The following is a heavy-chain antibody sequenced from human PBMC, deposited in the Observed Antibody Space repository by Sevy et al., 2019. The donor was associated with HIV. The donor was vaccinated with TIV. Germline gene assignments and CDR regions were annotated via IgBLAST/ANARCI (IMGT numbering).Heavy chain of an antibody. CDR3: ARLTTMPTSDDYCMDV. J-gene: IGHJ6*02. D-gene: IGHD2-2*01. Sequence: ASVKVSCKAARYTFTDYYVHWVRQGPGQGLEWMGWINPNNGGTKYAQRFQGRVTMTRDTYINTAYMELGSLTSDDPAVYYCARLTTMPTSDDYCMDVWGQGTTVTVSS. CDR1: RYTFTDYY. CDR2: INPNNGGT. V-gene: IGHV1-2*02.